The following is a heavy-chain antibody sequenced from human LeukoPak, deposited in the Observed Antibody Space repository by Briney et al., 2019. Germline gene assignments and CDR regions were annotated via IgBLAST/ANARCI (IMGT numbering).Heavy chain of an antibody. CDR1: GGSISSSSYY. V-gene: IGHV4-39*07. Sequence: SETLSLTCTVSGGSISSSSYYWGWIRQPPGKGLEWIGSIYYSGSTYYNPSPKSRVTISVDTSKNQFSLKLSSVTAADTAVYYCARDSGYGLGFDPWGQGTLVTVSS. D-gene: IGHD3/OR15-3a*01. CDR3: ARDSGYGLGFDP. CDR2: IYYSGST. J-gene: IGHJ5*02.